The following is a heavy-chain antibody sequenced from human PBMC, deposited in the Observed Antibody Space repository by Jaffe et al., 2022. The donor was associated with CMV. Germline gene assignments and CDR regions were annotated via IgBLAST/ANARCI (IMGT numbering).Heavy chain of an antibody. J-gene: IGHJ5*02. Sequence: QLQLQESGPGLVKPSETLSLTCTVSGGSISSSSYYWGWIRQPPGKGLEWIGSIYYSGSTYYNPSLKSRVTISVDTSKNQFSLKLSSVTAADTAVYYCARHRYDFWSGSTPLNNWFDPWGQGTLVTVSS. CDR3: ARHRYDFWSGSTPLNNWFDP. CDR2: IYYSGST. V-gene: IGHV4-39*01. D-gene: IGHD3-3*01. CDR1: GGSISSSSYY.